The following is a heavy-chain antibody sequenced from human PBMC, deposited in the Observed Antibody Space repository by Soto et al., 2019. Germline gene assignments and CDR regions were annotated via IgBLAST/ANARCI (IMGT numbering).Heavy chain of an antibody. CDR2: ISAYNGNT. V-gene: IGHV1-18*01. J-gene: IGHJ5*02. D-gene: IGHD3-16*01. CDR3: ARTPYDYIWGSSVGWFDP. Sequence: ASVKVSFKASGYTFTSYGISWVRQAPGQGLEWMGWISAYNGNTNHAQKLQGRVTMTTDTSTSTAYMELRSLRSDDTAVYYCARTPYDYIWGSSVGWFDPWGQGTLVTVSS. CDR1: GYTFTSYG.